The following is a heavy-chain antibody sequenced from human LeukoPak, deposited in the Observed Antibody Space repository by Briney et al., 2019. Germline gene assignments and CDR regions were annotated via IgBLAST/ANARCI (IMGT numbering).Heavy chain of an antibody. CDR3: ARDQSGWVDY. V-gene: IGHV1-18*01. Sequence: GASVKVSCKASGYTFTRYGISWVRQAPGQGLGWMACMSAYNGNTHYAQKLQGRVTMTKDTSTSTAYMELRSVRSDDTDVYYCARDQSGWVDYWGQGTLVTVSS. CDR2: MSAYNGNT. CDR1: GYTFTRYG. J-gene: IGHJ4*02. D-gene: IGHD6-19*01.